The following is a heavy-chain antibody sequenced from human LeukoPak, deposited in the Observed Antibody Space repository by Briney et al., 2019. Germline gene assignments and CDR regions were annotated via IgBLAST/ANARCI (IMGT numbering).Heavy chain of an antibody. D-gene: IGHD6-13*01. CDR1: GFTFSSYS. Sequence: GGSLRLSCAASGFTFSSYSMNWVRQAPGKGLEWVSSISSSSSYIYYADSVKGRFTISRDNAKNSLYLQMNSLRAADTAVYYCARGDSSSWFMVPTDYWGRGTLVTVSS. CDR2: ISSSSSYI. V-gene: IGHV3-21*01. CDR3: ARGDSSSWFMVPTDY. J-gene: IGHJ4*02.